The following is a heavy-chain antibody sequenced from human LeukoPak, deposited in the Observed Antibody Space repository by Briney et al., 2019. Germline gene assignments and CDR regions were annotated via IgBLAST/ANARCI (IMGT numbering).Heavy chain of an antibody. J-gene: IGHJ5*02. CDR2: IYYSGST. Sequence: PSQTLSLTCTVSGGSISSGGYYWRWIRQHPGKGLEWIGYIYYSGSTYYNPSLKSRVTISVDTSKNQFSLKLSSVTAADTAVYYCARARRIAAAGTQPPRLYNWFDPWGQGTLVTVSS. D-gene: IGHD6-13*01. CDR1: GGSISSGGYY. CDR3: ARARRIAAAGTQPPRLYNWFDP. V-gene: IGHV4-31*03.